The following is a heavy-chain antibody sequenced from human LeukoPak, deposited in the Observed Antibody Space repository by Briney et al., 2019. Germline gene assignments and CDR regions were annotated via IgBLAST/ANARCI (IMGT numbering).Heavy chain of an antibody. CDR3: AKDFRIGYSAHFDY. V-gene: IGHV1-2*06. J-gene: IGHJ4*02. CDR2: INPNSGGT. Sequence: ASVKVSCKASGYTFTGYYMHWVRQAPGQGLEWMGRINPNSGGTNYAQKFQGRVTMTRDTSISTAYMELSRLRSDDTAVYYCAKDFRIGYSAHFDYWGQGALVTVSP. D-gene: IGHD2-21*01. CDR1: GYTFTGYY.